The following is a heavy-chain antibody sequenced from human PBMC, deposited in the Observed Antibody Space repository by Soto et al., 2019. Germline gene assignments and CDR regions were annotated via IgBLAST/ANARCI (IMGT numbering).Heavy chain of an antibody. CDR1: GYTFTSYG. CDR3: ARDGMITFGGVIVLSNRVTLDY. D-gene: IGHD3-16*02. Sequence: ASVKVSCKASGYTFTSYGISWVRQAPGQGLEWMGWISAYNGNTNYAQKLQGRVTMTTDTSTSTAYMELRSLRSDDTAVYYCARDGMITFGGVIVLSNRVTLDYWGQGTLVTVSS. J-gene: IGHJ4*02. V-gene: IGHV1-18*01. CDR2: ISAYNGNT.